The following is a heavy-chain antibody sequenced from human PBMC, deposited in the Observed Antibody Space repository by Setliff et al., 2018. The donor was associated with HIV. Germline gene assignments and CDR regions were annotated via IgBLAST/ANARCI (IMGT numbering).Heavy chain of an antibody. CDR3: ARVQMAYAAFDV. J-gene: IGHJ3*01. CDR1: DDPISSYY. Sequence: TLSLTCYVTDDPISSYYWSWVRQPAGKGLEWIGRLYVSGDTNYNPSLKSRVTMSLDTSKKHFSLNLKSVTAADTAVYYCARVQMAYAAFDVWGQGTMVTVSS. V-gene: IGHV4-4*07. D-gene: IGHD4-17*01. CDR2: LYVSGDT.